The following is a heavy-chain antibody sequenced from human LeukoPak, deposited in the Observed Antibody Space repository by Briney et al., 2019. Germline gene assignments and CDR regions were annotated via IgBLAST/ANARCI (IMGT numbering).Heavy chain of an antibody. V-gene: IGHV3-23*01. CDR1: GFTFSSYA. D-gene: IGHD2-21*01. CDR3: AKAVDGWGWGYFDY. Sequence: GGSLRLSCATSGFTFSSYAMSWVRQAPGKGLEWVSAISGSGGSTYYADSVKGRFTISRDNSKNTLYLQMNSLRAEDTAVYYCAKAVDGWGWGYFDYWGQGTLVTVSS. J-gene: IGHJ4*02. CDR2: ISGSGGST.